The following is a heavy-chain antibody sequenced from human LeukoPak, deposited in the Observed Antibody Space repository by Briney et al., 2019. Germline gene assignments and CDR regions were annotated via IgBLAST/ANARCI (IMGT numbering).Heavy chain of an antibody. V-gene: IGHV4-59*01. CDR1: GGSISSYY. CDR2: IYYSGST. CDR3: ARGRFSGGSSGDLFVDY. Sequence: SATLSLTCTVSGGSISSYYWSWIRQPPGKGLEWIGYIYYSGSTNYNPSLKSRVTISVDTSKNQFSLKLSSVTAADTAVYYCARGRFSGGSSGDLFVDYWGQGTLVTVSS. D-gene: IGHD2-15*01. J-gene: IGHJ4*02.